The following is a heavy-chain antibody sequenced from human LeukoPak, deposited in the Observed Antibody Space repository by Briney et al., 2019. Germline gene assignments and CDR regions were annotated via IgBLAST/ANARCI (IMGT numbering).Heavy chain of an antibody. Sequence: KPSETLSLTCTVSGGSISSYVWSWIRQPPGKGLEWIGYIYYSGSTNYNPSLKSRVTISVDTTKNQFSLKLSSVTAADTAVYYCARSHGSGSLSGYNWFDPWGQGTLVTVSS. D-gene: IGHD3-10*01. CDR2: IYYSGST. CDR1: GGSISSYV. CDR3: ARSHGSGSLSGYNWFDP. V-gene: IGHV4-59*01. J-gene: IGHJ5*02.